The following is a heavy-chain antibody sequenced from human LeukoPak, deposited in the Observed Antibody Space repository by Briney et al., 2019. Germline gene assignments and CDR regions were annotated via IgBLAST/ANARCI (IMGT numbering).Heavy chain of an antibody. CDR1: GFTFSGYD. Sequence: PGGSLRLSCAASGFTFSGYDMSWIRQAPGKGLDWVSYISSGGSTIYYADSVKGRFTISRDNAKNSLSLQMNRLRAEDTPVHYCASAGAPAGVRFFDYWPQGPLVPVPS. J-gene: IGHJ4*02. V-gene: IGHV3-11*01. D-gene: IGHD6-13*01. CDR2: ISSGGSTI. CDR3: ASAGAPAGVRFFDY.